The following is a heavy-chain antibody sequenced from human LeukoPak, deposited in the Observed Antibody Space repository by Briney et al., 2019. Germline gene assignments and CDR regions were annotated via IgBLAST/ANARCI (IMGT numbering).Heavy chain of an antibody. Sequence: GGSLRLSCAASGFTFSSNAMSWVRQAPGKGLEWVSAISGSGGSTYYADSVKGRFTISRDNSKNTLDLQMNSLRAEDTAVYYCARDPILPGATGGADYWGQGTLVTVSS. J-gene: IGHJ4*02. CDR3: ARDPILPGATGGADY. CDR2: ISGSGGST. CDR1: GFTFSSNA. V-gene: IGHV3-23*01. D-gene: IGHD1-26*01.